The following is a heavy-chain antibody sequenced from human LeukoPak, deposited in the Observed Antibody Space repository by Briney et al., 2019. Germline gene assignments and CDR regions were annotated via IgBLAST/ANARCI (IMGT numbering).Heavy chain of an antibody. V-gene: IGHV4-4*07. Sequence: SETLSLTCTVSGGSISSYYWSWIRQPAGKGLESIGHISTSGSTYYNPSLKSRVTISADTSKNQFSLNVSSVTAADTAVYYCARATSSYFYYMDVWGKGPRSPSP. CDR2: ISTSGST. D-gene: IGHD5-12*01. J-gene: IGHJ6*03. CDR3: ARATSSYFYYMDV. CDR1: GGSISSYY.